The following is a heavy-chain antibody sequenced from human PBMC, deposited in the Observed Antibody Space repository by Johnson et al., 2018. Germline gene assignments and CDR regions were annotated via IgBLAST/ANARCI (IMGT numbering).Heavy chain of an antibody. Sequence: QVQLLESGGGVVQPGRSLRLSCAASGFSFSAYGMHWVRQAPGKGLEWVAVISYDGSNKYYADSVKGRFTISRDNSKNTLYLQMNSLRAEDTAVYYCASEMGIIRANYYYYGMDVWGQGTTVTVSS. CDR2: ISYDGSNK. J-gene: IGHJ6*02. CDR3: ASEMGIIRANYYYYGMDV. D-gene: IGHD3-3*01. V-gene: IGHV3-30*03. CDR1: GFSFSAYG.